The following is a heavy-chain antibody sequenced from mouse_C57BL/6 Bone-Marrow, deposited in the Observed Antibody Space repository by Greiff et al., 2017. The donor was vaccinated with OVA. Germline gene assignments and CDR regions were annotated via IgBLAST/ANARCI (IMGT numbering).Heavy chain of an antibody. CDR1: GYTFTDYY. Sequence: QVQLQQSGAELVRPGASVKLSCKASGYTFTDYYINWVKQRPGQGLEWIARIYPGSGNTYYNEKFKGKATLTAEKSSSTAYMQLSSLTSEDSAVDFWARNYGSSPAWFAYWGQGTLVTVSA. V-gene: IGHV1-76*01. D-gene: IGHD1-1*01. CDR2: IYPGSGNT. J-gene: IGHJ3*01. CDR3: ARNYGSSPAWFAY.